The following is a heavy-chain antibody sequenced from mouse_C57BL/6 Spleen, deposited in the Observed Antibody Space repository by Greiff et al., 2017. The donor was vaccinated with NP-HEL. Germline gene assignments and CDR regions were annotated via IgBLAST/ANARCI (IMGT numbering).Heavy chain of an antibody. V-gene: IGHV1-74*01. CDR3: AIRDSSGYVDFDY. Sequence: QVQLQQPGAELVKPGASVKVSCKASGYTFTSYWMHWVKQRPGQGLEWIGRIHPSDSDTNYNQKFKGKATLTVDKSTSTDYMQRSSMTSEASAVYYCAIRDSSGYVDFDYWGQGTSLTVSS. D-gene: IGHD3-2*02. J-gene: IGHJ2*02. CDR1: GYTFTSYW. CDR2: IHPSDSDT.